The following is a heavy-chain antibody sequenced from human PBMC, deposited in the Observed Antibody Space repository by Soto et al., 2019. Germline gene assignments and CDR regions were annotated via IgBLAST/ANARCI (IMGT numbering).Heavy chain of an antibody. J-gene: IGHJ6*04. CDR1: GDSITGDNW. CDR2: IHHSGAT. Sequence: QVQLQESGPGLVQPSGTLSLTCAVSGDSITGDNWWSWVRQPPGKGLEWIGEIHHSGATNYNPSLESRVTISVAKSKKQFSLKLNSVTAADTAMFYCATQGVYSMGVWGRGNTVNVSS. V-gene: IGHV4-4*02. CDR3: ATQGVYSMGV.